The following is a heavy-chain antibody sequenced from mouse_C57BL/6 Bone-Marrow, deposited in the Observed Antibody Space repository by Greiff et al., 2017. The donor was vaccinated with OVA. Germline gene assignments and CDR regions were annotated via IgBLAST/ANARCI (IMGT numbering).Heavy chain of an antibody. CDR2: IWSGGST. D-gene: IGHD1-1*01. Sequence: QVQLQQSGPGLVQPSQSLSITCTVSGFSLTSYGVHWVRQSPGKGLEWLGVIWSGGSTDYNAAFISRLSISKDNSKSQVFYNMNSLQADDTAIYYCARAPFYYYGSSGYFDVWGTGTTVTVSS. J-gene: IGHJ1*03. CDR1: GFSLTSYG. V-gene: IGHV2-2*01. CDR3: ARAPFYYYGSSGYFDV.